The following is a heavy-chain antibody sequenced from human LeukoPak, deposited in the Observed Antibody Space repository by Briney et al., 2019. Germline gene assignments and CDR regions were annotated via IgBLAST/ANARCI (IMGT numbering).Heavy chain of an antibody. CDR3: ARNATVTTRSEAFDI. Sequence: PSDTLALIRAVSDLPISTGYYWGWTRQPPGKGLEWIGSIYHSGSTHYNPSLKSRITISIDTSKSQFSLELRSVTAADTAVYYCARNATVTTRSEAFDIWGQGTMLTVSS. V-gene: IGHV4-38-2*01. CDR2: IYHSGST. D-gene: IGHD4-17*01. CDR1: DLPISTGYY. J-gene: IGHJ3*02.